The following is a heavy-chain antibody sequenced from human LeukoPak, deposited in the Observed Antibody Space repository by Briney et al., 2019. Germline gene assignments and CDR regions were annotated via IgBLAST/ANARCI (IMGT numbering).Heavy chain of an antibody. Sequence: PGGSLRLSCAASGFTFSDYYMSWIRQAPGKGLEWVSYISSSGSTMYYADSVKGRFTISRDNAKNSLYLQMNSLRAEDTAVYYCARLGLAGTTRGYFDYWGQGTLVTVSS. V-gene: IGHV3-11*01. CDR1: GFTFSDYY. J-gene: IGHJ4*02. CDR2: ISSSGSTM. CDR3: ARLGLAGTTRGYFDY. D-gene: IGHD1-1*01.